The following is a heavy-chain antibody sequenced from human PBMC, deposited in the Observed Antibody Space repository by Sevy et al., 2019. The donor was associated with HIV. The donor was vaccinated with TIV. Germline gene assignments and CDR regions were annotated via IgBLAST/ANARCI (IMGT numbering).Heavy chain of an antibody. CDR1: GFTFSKYS. CDR3: ARGGCTKPHDY. CDR2: LSFGCGEI. J-gene: IGHJ4*02. V-gene: IGHV3-23*01. D-gene: IGHD2-8*01. Sequence: GGSLRLSCAASGFTFSKYSMSWVRQPPGKGLEWVSTLSFGCGEINYADSVKGWFTISRDNSNSSLFLQMNNLRPEATAVYYWARGGCTKPHDYWGQGTLVTVSS.